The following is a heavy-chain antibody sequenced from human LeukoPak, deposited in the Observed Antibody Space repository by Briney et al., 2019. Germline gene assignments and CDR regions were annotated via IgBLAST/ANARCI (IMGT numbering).Heavy chain of an antibody. CDR2: THRSGDT. J-gene: IGHJ4*02. V-gene: IGHV4-4*02. D-gene: IGHD5-18*01. CDR1: GVSISSNNW. Sequence: SGTLSLTCAVSGVSISSNNWWTWVRQPPGKGLEWIGETHRSGDTKYSPSPQTRATISIDNSKNQLSLNLNSVTAADTAVYYCSTRDQSRTDMVPPDYWGQGTLVTVSS. CDR3: STRDQSRTDMVPPDY.